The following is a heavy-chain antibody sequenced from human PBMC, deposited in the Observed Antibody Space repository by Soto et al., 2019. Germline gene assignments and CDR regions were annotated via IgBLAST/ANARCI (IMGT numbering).Heavy chain of an antibody. CDR1: GGTFNKYA. J-gene: IGHJ4*02. CDR3: ARSIGSGGVVGGFDY. Sequence: QVQLVQSGAEVKKPGAAVKISCKASGGTFNKYAMNWVRQATGQGLEWMGGILPIFDTPNYAQKFQGRLTITVDESTTTAYMDLSSLRSEDTAVYYCARSIGSGGVVGGFDYWGQTTQVTFS. D-gene: IGHD3-16*02. V-gene: IGHV1-69*01. CDR2: ILPIFDTP.